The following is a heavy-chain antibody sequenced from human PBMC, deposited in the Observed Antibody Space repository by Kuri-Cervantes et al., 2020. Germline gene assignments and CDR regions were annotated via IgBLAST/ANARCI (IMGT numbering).Heavy chain of an antibody. CDR1: GFIFSSYN. J-gene: IGHJ4*02. Sequence: GGSLRLSCAASGFIFSSYNMNWVRQAPGKGLEWVSYISSSSSTIYYADSVKGRFTISRDNAKNSLYLRMNSLRAEDTAVYYCAKDGLSYAAAGTSFDYWGQGTLVTVSS. V-gene: IGHV3-48*01. CDR2: ISSSSSTI. CDR3: AKDGLSYAAAGTSFDY. D-gene: IGHD6-13*01.